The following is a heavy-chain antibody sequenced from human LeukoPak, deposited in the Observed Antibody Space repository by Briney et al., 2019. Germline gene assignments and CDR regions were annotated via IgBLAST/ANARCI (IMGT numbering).Heavy chain of an antibody. Sequence: VASVKVSCKASGYTFTGYYMHWVRQAPGQGLEWMGWINPNSGGTNYAQKFQGRVTMTRDTSISTAYMELSRLRSYDTAVYYCARDWYYGSGRDLGYWGQGTLVTVSS. V-gene: IGHV1-2*02. CDR1: GYTFTGYY. D-gene: IGHD3-10*01. J-gene: IGHJ4*02. CDR3: ARDWYYGSGRDLGY. CDR2: INPNSGGT.